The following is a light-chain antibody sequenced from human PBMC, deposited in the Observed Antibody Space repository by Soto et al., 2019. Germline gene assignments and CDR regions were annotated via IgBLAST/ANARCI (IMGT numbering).Light chain of an antibody. J-gene: IGKJ1*01. V-gene: IGKV3-15*01. CDR2: DAS. CDR3: QQYNYWPRT. Sequence: IVMTQSPAALSVSPGERATLSCRASQSVRSNLAWYQHKPGQAPRVLIYDASTRATGISARFSGSGSGTEFTLTISSLQSEDFAVYFCQQYNYWPRTFGQGTKVEIK. CDR1: QSVRSN.